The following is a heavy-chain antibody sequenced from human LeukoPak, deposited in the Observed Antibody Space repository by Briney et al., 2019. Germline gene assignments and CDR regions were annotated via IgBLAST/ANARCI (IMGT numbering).Heavy chain of an antibody. J-gene: IGHJ4*02. Sequence: ASVKVSCKASGYTFTSYDINWVRQATGQRLEWMGWMNPNSGNTNYAQKLQGRVTITTDTSTSTAYMELRSLRSDDTAVYYCARDYRNVDTAMVTYFDYWGQGTLVTVSS. D-gene: IGHD5-18*01. CDR2: MNPNSGNT. CDR1: GYTFTSYD. V-gene: IGHV1-18*01. CDR3: ARDYRNVDTAMVTYFDY.